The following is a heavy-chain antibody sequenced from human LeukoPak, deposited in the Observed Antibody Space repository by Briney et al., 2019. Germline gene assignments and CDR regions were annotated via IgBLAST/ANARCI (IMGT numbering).Heavy chain of an antibody. CDR1: GFTFSSYS. Sequence: GGSLRLSCAASGFTFSSYSMNWVRQAPGKGLEWVSFISGDSTYIYYPDSVKGRFTISRDNAKNSLYLQMNSLRAEDTAVYYCARDPYSGSYGDYYYYYMDLWGQGTTVTISS. CDR2: ISGDSTYI. CDR3: ARDPYSGSYGDYYYYYMDL. D-gene: IGHD1-26*01. V-gene: IGHV3-21*01. J-gene: IGHJ6*03.